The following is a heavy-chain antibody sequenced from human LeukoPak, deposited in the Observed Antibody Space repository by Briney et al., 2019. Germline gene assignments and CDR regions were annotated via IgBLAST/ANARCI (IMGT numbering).Heavy chain of an antibody. D-gene: IGHD6-19*01. V-gene: IGHV3-74*01. CDR1: GFTLSSYW. CDR2: INSDGSST. CDR3: ARGVRIVAGKFRRDYYMDV. J-gene: IGHJ6*03. Sequence: PGGSLRLSCAASGFTLSSYWMHWVRQAPRKGLVWVSRINSDGSSTTYADSVKGRFTISRDNAKNSLYLQMNSLRAEDTAVYYCARGVRIVAGKFRRDYYMDVWGKGTTVTVFS.